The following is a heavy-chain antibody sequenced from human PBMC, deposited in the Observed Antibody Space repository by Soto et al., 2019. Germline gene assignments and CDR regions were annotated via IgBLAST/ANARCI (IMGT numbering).Heavy chain of an antibody. CDR1: GYTFTSYG. V-gene: IGHV1-18*01. CDR2: ISAYNGNT. Sequence: QVQLVQSGAEVKKPGASVKVSCKATGYTFTSYGISWVRQAPGQGLEWMGWISAYNGNTNYAQKLQGRVTMTTDTATSTADMELRSLRSDDTAVYSCARADVVVVAATPADYWGQGTLVTVSS. D-gene: IGHD2-15*01. CDR3: ARADVVVVAATPADY. J-gene: IGHJ4*02.